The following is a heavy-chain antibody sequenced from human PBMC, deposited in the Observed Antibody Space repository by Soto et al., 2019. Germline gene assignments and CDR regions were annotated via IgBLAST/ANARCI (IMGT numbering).Heavy chain of an antibody. CDR1: GYAFTTYG. J-gene: IGHJ4*02. CDR3: ARGRYGDY. D-gene: IGHD1-1*01. V-gene: IGHV1-18*01. CDR2: ISAHNGNT. Sequence: QVHLVQSGAEVKKPGASVKVSCKGSGYAFTTYGITWVRQAPGQGLEWMGWISAHNGNTNYAQKLQGRVTVTSDTTTSTASMELRSLRSDDTAVYYCARGRYGDYWGQGALVTVSS.